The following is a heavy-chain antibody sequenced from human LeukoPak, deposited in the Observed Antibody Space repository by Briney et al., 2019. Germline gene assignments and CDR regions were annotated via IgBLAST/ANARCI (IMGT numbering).Heavy chain of an antibody. D-gene: IGHD6-19*01. Sequence: KPSETLSLTCTVSGGPISSSSYYWGWIRQPPGKGLEWIGSIYYSGSTYYNPSLKSRVTISVDTSKNQFSMKLSSVTAADTAVYYCARTAVAGQFDYWGQGTLVTVSS. V-gene: IGHV4-39*07. CDR1: GGPISSSSYY. CDR2: IYYSGST. CDR3: ARTAVAGQFDY. J-gene: IGHJ4*02.